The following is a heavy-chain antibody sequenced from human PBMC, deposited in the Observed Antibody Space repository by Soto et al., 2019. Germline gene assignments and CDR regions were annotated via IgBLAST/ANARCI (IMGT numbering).Heavy chain of an antibody. CDR2: ILSDEINK. CDR3: AMIATAGGGDAFAI. D-gene: IGHD6-13*01. J-gene: IGHJ3*02. CDR1: GFTFSNYA. Sequence: QVQLVESGGGVVQPGRSLRLSCAASGFTFSNYAMHWVRQAPGKGLEWVAAILSDEINKYSADSVKGRFTISRDNSKNALNLPMNSLRPEDTAVYYCAMIATAGGGDAFAIWGQGTMVTVSS. V-gene: IGHV3-30-3*01.